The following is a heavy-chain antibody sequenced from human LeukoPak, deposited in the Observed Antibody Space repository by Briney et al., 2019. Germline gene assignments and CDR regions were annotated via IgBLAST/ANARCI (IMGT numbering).Heavy chain of an antibody. V-gene: IGHV3-48*02. Sequence: GGSLRLSCAASGFTLSSHSMNWVRQAPGKGLEWVSSITRSSSIFYGDSVKGRFTMSRDNAKNSLYLQMNSLRDEDTAVYYCARDDYGGHLDYWGQGTLVTVSS. CDR2: ITRSSSI. D-gene: IGHD4-23*01. J-gene: IGHJ4*02. CDR3: ARDDYGGHLDY. CDR1: GFTLSSHS.